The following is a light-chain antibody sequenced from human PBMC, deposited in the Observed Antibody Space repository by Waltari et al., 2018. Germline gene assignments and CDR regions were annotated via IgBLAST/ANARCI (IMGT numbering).Light chain of an antibody. CDR1: QNHNKY. Sequence: QITQSPSSLSASVGDKGTITCQASQNHNKYLNWCQKKPGRAPKVLISVISYLHTGVPSRFSGSGSGTDFTLTISSLQPEDFATYYCQQSDSLPLTFGGGTKVEIK. V-gene: IGKV1-39*01. J-gene: IGKJ4*01. CDR3: QQSDSLPLT. CDR2: VIS.